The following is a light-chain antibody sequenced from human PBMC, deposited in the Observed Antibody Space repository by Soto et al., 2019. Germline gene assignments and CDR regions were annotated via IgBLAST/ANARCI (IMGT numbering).Light chain of an antibody. CDR1: QTISSW. CDR2: KAS. Sequence: DIQMTQSPSTLSGSVGDRVTITCRASQTISSWLAWYQQKPGKAPKLLIYKASTLKSGVPSSFSGSGSGTEFTLTIISLQPEDVATYYCQHYNSYSEAFGQGTKVQLK. V-gene: IGKV1-5*03. CDR3: QHYNSYSEA. J-gene: IGKJ1*01.